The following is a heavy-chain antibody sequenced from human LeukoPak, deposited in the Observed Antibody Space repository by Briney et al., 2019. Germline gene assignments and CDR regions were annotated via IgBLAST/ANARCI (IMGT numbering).Heavy chain of an antibody. CDR2: MNPNSGNT. CDR3: ALASQPAAGSDY. D-gene: IGHD6-13*01. Sequence: GASVKVSCKASGYTFTSYDINWVRQATGQGLEWMGWMNPNSGNTGYAQKLQGRVTMTIDTSTSTAYMELRSLRSDDTAVYYCALASQPAAGSDYWGQGTLVTVSS. CDR1: GYTFTSYD. V-gene: IGHV1-8*02. J-gene: IGHJ4*02.